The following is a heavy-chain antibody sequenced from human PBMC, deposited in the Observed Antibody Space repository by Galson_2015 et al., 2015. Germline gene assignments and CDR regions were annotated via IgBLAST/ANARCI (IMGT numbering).Heavy chain of an antibody. Sequence: SLRLSCAASGFTFSDYYMSWIRQAPGKGLEWVSYISTSSSKTNYADSVRGRFTISRDDAKNSLYLQMNSLRVEDTAVYYCARDGPYYYDSSGPRPSDAFDIWGQGTMVTVSS. CDR2: ISTSSSKT. D-gene: IGHD3-22*01. CDR3: ARDGPYYYDSSGPRPSDAFDI. CDR1: GFTFSDYY. J-gene: IGHJ3*02. V-gene: IGHV3-11*06.